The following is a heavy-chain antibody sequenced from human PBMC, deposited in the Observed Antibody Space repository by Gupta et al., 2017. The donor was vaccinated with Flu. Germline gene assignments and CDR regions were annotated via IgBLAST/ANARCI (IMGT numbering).Heavy chain of an antibody. V-gene: IGHV3-23*01. Sequence: EVQLLESGGGLVQPGGSLRLSCAASGFTFSSYAMSWVRQAPGKGLEWVSAISGSGGSTYYADSVKGRFTISRDNSKNTLYLQMNSLRAEDTAVYYCAKVLGGRHGTPGRGYFDYWGQGTLVTVSS. D-gene: IGHD1-26*01. CDR2: ISGSGGST. CDR3: AKVLGGRHGTPGRGYFDY. J-gene: IGHJ4*02. CDR1: GFTFSSYA.